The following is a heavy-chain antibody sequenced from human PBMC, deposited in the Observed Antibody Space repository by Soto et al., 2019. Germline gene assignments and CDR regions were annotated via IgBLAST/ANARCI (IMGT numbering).Heavy chain of an antibody. CDR1: VFTFRSYS. Sequence: GSLRLSCAASVFTFRSYSMNWVRQAPGQGLEWVSSISSSSTSIYYADSLKGRFTISRDNAKNSLFLQMNSLRAEDTAVYYCARGSTVTSGGRWFDPWGRGTLVTVSS. CDR3: ARGSTVTSGGRWFDP. V-gene: IGHV3-21*01. CDR2: ISSSSTSI. D-gene: IGHD4-4*01. J-gene: IGHJ5*02.